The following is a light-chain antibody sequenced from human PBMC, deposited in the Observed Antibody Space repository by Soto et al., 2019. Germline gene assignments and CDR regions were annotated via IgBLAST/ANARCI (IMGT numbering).Light chain of an antibody. Sequence: EIVMTQSPATLSVSPGDRATLSCRASQSVDNDLAWYQQKPGQPPRLLIYDASTRVTGIPARFSGSQSGTEFTLTISSLLSEDFAVYFCQQYNNWPLTFGGGTKVETK. V-gene: IGKV3D-15*01. CDR2: DAS. CDR1: QSVDND. J-gene: IGKJ4*01. CDR3: QQYNNWPLT.